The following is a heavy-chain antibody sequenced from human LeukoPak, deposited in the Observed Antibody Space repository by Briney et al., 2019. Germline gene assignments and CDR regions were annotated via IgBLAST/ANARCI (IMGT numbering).Heavy chain of an antibody. CDR2: ISYDGSKK. Sequence: AGGSLRLSCAATGFIFSSYSMHWVRQAPGKGLEWVAVISYDGSKKYYPESVRGRFTISRDNSKNTLFLQMNSLRAEDTAVYYCAKDFGYDSGTYLEQWGQGTLVTVSS. CDR1: GFIFSSYS. CDR3: AKDFGYDSGTYLEQ. D-gene: IGHD3-10*01. V-gene: IGHV3-30*18. J-gene: IGHJ4*02.